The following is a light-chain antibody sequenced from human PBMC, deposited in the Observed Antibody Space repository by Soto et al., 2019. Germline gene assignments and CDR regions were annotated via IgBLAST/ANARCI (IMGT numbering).Light chain of an antibody. CDR1: QRISNW. CDR3: QQENDFWT. V-gene: IGKV1-5*01. CDR2: YVS. Sequence: DIQMTQSPSTLSASVGDRVTITCRASQRISNWLDWYQQKPGKAPKLLIYYVSRLESGVPSRFSGSGSVTEFTLTISSMQGADAATYYCQQENDFWTFGQGTKVEV. J-gene: IGKJ1*01.